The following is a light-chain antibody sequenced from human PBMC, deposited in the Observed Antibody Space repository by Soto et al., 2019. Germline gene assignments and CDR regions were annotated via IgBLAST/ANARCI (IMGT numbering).Light chain of an antibody. CDR3: QQYNSYWT. V-gene: IGKV3-11*01. CDR1: QYITIY. J-gene: IGKJ1*01. Sequence: EIVLTQSPATLSLSPGERATLSCRASQYITIYLAWYQQKPGQAPRLLIYDASNRATGIPARFSGSGSGTDFTLTISSLQPDDFATYYCQQYNSYWTFGQGTKVDIK. CDR2: DAS.